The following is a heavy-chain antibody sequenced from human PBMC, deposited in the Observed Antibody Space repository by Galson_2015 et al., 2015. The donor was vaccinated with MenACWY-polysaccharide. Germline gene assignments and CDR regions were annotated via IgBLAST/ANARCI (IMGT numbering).Heavy chain of an antibody. V-gene: IGHV3-23*01. CDR2: ISGSGGTT. CDR3: AKRMTTMGAFDI. CDR1: GFTFSSCA. D-gene: IGHD4-23*01. J-gene: IGHJ3*02. Sequence: SLRLSCAASGFTFSSCAMSWVRQAPGKGLEWVSGISGSGGTTYYADSVKGRFTISRDNPKNTLYLQMNSLRAEDTAVYYCAKRMTTMGAFDIWGHGTMVTVSS.